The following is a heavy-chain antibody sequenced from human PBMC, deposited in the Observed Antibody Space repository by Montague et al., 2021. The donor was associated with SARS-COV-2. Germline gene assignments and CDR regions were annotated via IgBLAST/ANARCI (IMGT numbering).Heavy chain of an antibody. Sequence: ETLSLTCTVSGGSITGYYWRWLRRSPGKGLEWIAYIYDGGAVNYNPSLGSRVTISTDTSKNQLSLKVNSVTAADTAVYYCVRDHPYGGPRGAYDIWGQGTVVTVSS. D-gene: IGHD4-23*01. CDR3: VRDHPYGGPRGAYDI. V-gene: IGHV4-59*01. CDR1: GGSITGYY. CDR2: IYDGGAV. J-gene: IGHJ3*02.